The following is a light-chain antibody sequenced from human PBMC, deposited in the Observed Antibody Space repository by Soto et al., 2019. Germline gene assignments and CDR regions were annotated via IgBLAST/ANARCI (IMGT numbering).Light chain of an antibody. V-gene: IGLV2-8*01. J-gene: IGLJ2*01. CDR2: EVN. CDR3: ASHAGRKNII. Sequence: QSALTQPPSASGSPGQSVTISCTGTSSDVGGYTYVSWYQQHPGKAPKLMIYEVNKRPSGVPDRLSGSRSGNTASLTVSGLQAEDEADYYCASHAGRKNIIFGGGTKVTVL. CDR1: SSDVGGYTY.